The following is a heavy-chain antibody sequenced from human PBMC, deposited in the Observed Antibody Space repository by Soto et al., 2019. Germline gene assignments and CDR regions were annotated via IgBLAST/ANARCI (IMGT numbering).Heavy chain of an antibody. CDR2: IYYSGST. D-gene: IGHD2-15*01. V-gene: IGHV4-39*01. CDR3: ARRRTVVAATFDY. Sequence: QLQLQESGPGLVKPSETLSLTCTVSGGSISSSSYYWGWIRQPPGKGLEWIGSIYYSGSTYYNPSLKSLVTISVDTSKNQFSLKLSSVTAADTAVYYCARRRTVVAATFDYSGQGTLVTVSS. CDR1: GGSISSSSYY. J-gene: IGHJ4*02.